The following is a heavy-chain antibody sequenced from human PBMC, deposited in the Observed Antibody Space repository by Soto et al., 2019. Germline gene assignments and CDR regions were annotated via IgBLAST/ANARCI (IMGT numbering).Heavy chain of an antibody. J-gene: IGHJ4*02. CDR1: GGSISSYY. Sequence: QVQLQESGPGLVKPSETLSLTCTVSGGSISSYYWSWIRQPPGKGLEWIGYIYYSGSTNYNPSLKSRVPISVDTSKNQFSLKLSSVTAADTAVYYCARSSILYDILTGYYAGYFDYWGQGTLVTVSS. V-gene: IGHV4-59*01. CDR3: ARSSILYDILTGYYAGYFDY. CDR2: IYYSGST. D-gene: IGHD3-9*01.